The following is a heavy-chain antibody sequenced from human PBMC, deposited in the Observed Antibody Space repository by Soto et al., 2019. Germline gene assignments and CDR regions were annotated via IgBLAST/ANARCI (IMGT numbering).Heavy chain of an antibody. D-gene: IGHD4-17*01. V-gene: IGHV3-21*01. CDR1: GFTFSSYS. J-gene: IGHJ4*02. CDR3: ARGNYGQTSHFDF. CDR2: ISSSRSNI. Sequence: PGGSLRLSCAASGFTFSSYSMNWVRQAPGKGLEWVSSISSSRSNIYYADSVKGRFTISRDNSKNSLYLQMNSLRAEDTAMYYCARGNYGQTSHFDFWGQGTLVTVSS.